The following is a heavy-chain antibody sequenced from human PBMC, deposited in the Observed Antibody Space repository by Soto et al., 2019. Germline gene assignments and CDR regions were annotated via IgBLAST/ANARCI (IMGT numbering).Heavy chain of an antibody. CDR1: GYTFTSYG. CDR2: ISAYNGNT. CDR3: ARDLWYYYDSSGYYPSY. Sequence: GASVKVSCKASGYTFTSYGISWVRQAPGQGLEWMGWISAYNGNTNYAQKLQGRVTMTTDTSTSTAYMELRSLRSDDTAVYYCARDLWYYYDSSGYYPSYWGQGTLVTVSS. V-gene: IGHV1-18*01. J-gene: IGHJ4*02. D-gene: IGHD3-22*01.